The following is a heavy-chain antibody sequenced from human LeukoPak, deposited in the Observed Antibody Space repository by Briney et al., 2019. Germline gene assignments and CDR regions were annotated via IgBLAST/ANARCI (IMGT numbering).Heavy chain of an antibody. V-gene: IGHV3-74*01. CDR3: AKDKAMAFFDY. Sequence: PGGSLRLSCAASGFTFSNYWMHWVRQAPGKGLVWVSRINSDGSSTSYADSVQGRFTISRDNAKNTLYLQMNSLRAEDTAVYYCAKDKAMAFFDYWGQGTLVTVSS. D-gene: IGHD5-18*01. CDR1: GFTFSNYW. CDR2: INSDGSST. J-gene: IGHJ4*02.